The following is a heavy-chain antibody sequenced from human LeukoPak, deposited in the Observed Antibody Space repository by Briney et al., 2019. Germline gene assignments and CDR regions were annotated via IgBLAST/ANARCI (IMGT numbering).Heavy chain of an antibody. V-gene: IGHV4-39*01. CDR2: IYYSGST. D-gene: IGHD6-19*01. J-gene: IGHJ5*02. CDR3: ARCSGWFVGEDNWFDP. Sequence: SETLSLTCTVSGGSISSSSYYWGWIRQPPGKGLEWIGSIYYSGSTYYNPSLKSRVTISVDTSKNQFSLKLSSVTAADTAVYYCARCSGWFVGEDNWFDPWGQGTLVTVSS. CDR1: GGSISSSSYY.